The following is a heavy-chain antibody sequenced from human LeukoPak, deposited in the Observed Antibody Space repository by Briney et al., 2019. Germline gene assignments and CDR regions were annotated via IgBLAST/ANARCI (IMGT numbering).Heavy chain of an antibody. CDR3: ARKPGHCTKGSGYYRLICH. J-gene: IGHJ4*02. D-gene: IGHD2-8*01. CDR1: GYTFTGYY. CDR2: INPNSGGT. Sequence: ASVKVSCKASGYTFTGYYMYWVRQAPGQGLEWMGRINPNSGGTNYAQKFQGRVTMTRDTSISTAYMELSRLRSDDTAGYYCARKPGHCTKGSGYYRLICHWGQGTLATVSS. V-gene: IGHV1-2*06.